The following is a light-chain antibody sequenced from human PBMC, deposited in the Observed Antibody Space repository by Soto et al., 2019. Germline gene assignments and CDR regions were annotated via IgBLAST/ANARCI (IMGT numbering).Light chain of an antibody. Sequence: EIELTQSPATLSLSPGERATLSCRASQSVSSYLAWYQQKRGQAPRLLLYDASTRATGIPARFSGSGSETEFTLTISRLEPEDFAVYYCQQYGSSPVWTFGQGTKVDIK. V-gene: IGKV3-20*01. CDR1: QSVSSY. CDR3: QQYGSSPVWT. J-gene: IGKJ1*01. CDR2: DAS.